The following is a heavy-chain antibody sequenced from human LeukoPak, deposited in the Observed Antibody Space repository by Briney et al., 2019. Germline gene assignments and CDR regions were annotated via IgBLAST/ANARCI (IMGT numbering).Heavy chain of an antibody. Sequence: ASVKVSCKASGYTFTSYDINWVRQATGQGLEWMGWMNPNSGNTGYAQKFQGRVTMTRNTSISTAYMELSSLRSEDTAVYYCARERPTFVRGVIAYFDYWGQGTLVTVSS. D-gene: IGHD3-10*02. V-gene: IGHV1-8*01. J-gene: IGHJ4*02. CDR3: ARERPTFVRGVIAYFDY. CDR2: MNPNSGNT. CDR1: GYTFTSYD.